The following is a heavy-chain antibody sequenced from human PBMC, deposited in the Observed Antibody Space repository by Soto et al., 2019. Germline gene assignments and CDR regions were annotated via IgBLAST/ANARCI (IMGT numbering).Heavy chain of an antibody. D-gene: IGHD2-15*01. J-gene: IGHJ6*03. CDR3: ARVFGGLGYCSGGSCYHYYYYYMDV. Sequence: SETLSLTCTVSGGSISSYYWSWIRQPPGKGLEWIGYIYYSGSTNYNPSLKSRVTISVDTSKNQFSLKLSSVTAADTAVYYCARVFGGLGYCSGGSCYHYYYYYMDVWGKGTTVTVSS. V-gene: IGHV4-59*01. CDR1: GGSISSYY. CDR2: IYYSGST.